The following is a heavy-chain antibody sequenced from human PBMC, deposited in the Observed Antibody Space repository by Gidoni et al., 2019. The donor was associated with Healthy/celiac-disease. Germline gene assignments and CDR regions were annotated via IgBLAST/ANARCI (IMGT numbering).Heavy chain of an antibody. Sequence: EVQLVESGGGLVQPGGFLILSCAASGFTFSSYSMNWVRQAPGKGLEWVSYIRSSSSTIYYADSVKGLFTISRDNAKNSLYLQMSSLRDEDTAVYYCARIWGIVDYYYYYGMDVWGQGTTVTVSS. J-gene: IGHJ6*02. D-gene: IGHD3-16*02. CDR1: GFTFSSYS. CDR3: ARIWGIVDYYYYYGMDV. CDR2: IRSSSSTI. V-gene: IGHV3-48*02.